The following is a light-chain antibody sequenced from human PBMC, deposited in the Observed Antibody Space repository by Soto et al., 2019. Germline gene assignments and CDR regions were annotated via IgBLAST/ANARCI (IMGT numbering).Light chain of an antibody. CDR3: SSYTSSSTYV. V-gene: IGLV2-14*01. Sequence: QSALTQPASVSGSPGQSITVSCSGTSGDVGHYNYVSWYQQHPGKAPKLMIYDVNNRPSGVSNRFSGSKSGNTASLTISGLQAEDEADYYCSSYTSSSTYVFGTGTKVTVL. CDR2: DVN. J-gene: IGLJ1*01. CDR1: SGDVGHYNY.